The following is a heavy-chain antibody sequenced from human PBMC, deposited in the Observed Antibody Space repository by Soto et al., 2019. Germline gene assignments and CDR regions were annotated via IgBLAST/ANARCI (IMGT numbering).Heavy chain of an antibody. V-gene: IGHV4-31*03. Sequence: SETLSLTCTVSGGSMSSGGHYWSWIRQLPEKGLEWIGYIYYSGSTYYNPSLKSRVTISADTSKNQFSLRLSSVTAADTAVYYCARDQGYYDFWSGLALVQPPQTDYGMDVWGQGTTVTVSS. CDR1: GGSMSSGGHY. J-gene: IGHJ6*02. D-gene: IGHD3-3*01. CDR3: ARDQGYYDFWSGLALVQPPQTDYGMDV. CDR2: IYYSGST.